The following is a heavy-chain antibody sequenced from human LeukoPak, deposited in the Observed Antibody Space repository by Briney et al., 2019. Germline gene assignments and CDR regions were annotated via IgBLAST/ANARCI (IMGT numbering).Heavy chain of an antibody. CDR1: GGSISSYY. CDR3: ARDFQDPYYYDSSGYKADAFDI. CDR2: IYYSGST. J-gene: IGHJ3*02. V-gene: IGHV4-59*01. Sequence: SETLSLTCTVSGGSISSYYWSWIRQPPGKGLEWIGYIYYSGSTNYNPSLKSRVTISVDTSKNQFSLKLSSVTAADTAVYYCARDFQDPYYYDSSGYKADAFDIWGQGTMVTVSS. D-gene: IGHD3-22*01.